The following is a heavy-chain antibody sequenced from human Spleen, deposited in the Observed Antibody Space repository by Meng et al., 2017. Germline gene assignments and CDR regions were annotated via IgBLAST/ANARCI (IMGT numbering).Heavy chain of an antibody. Sequence: ASVKVSCKASGYTFTGYAMNWVRQAPGQGLEWMGWINPNSGGAKYAQKFQGRVTMTRDTSISTAYMELSRLRSDDTAVYYCARGRGYRDYDPIDYWGQGTLVTVSS. J-gene: IGHJ4*02. CDR2: INPNSGGA. D-gene: IGHD5-12*01. V-gene: IGHV1-2*02. CDR3: ARGRGYRDYDPIDY. CDR1: GYTFTGYA.